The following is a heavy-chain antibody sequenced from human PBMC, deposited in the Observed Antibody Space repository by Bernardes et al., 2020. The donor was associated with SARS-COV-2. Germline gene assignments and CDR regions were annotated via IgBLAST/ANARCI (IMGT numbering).Heavy chain of an antibody. CDR1: GFTFSSYW. Sequence: GGSLRLSCTASGFTFSSYWMHWVRQAPGKGLVWVSRLNGDGNSINYADSVKGRFTISRDNAKHMVYLQMNSLRPEDTAIYYCARGSGNYYFDYWGQGTLVTVSS. CDR3: ARGSGNYYFDY. V-gene: IGHV3-74*01. D-gene: IGHD1-26*01. CDR2: LNGDGNSI. J-gene: IGHJ4*02.